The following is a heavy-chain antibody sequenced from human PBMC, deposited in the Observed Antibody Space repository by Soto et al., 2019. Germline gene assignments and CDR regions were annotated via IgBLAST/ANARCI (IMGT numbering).Heavy chain of an antibody. CDR3: ARLTRGVYDSGRLWAKFDY. CDR2: VYWDDDK. Sequence: QITVKESGLTLVKPTQTLTLTCTFSGFSLSTNGMGVGWIRQSPGKALEWLALVYWDDDKRSSPSLRSRLTITQDASKTQVDRTMTNMHPVDTATYYCARLTRGVYDSGRLWAKFDYWGQGTLVTVSS. D-gene: IGHD5-12*01. J-gene: IGHJ4*02. CDR1: GFSLSTNGMG. V-gene: IGHV2-5*02.